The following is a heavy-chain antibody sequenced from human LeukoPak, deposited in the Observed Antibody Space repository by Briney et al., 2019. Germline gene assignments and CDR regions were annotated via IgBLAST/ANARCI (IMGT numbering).Heavy chain of an antibody. D-gene: IGHD2-15*01. Sequence: GGSLRLSCAASGFTFDDYGMSWLRQAPGKGLEWVSGINWNGGSIGYADSVKGRFTISRANAKNSLYLQMNSVRAEGTSLYYCARGYCSGGSCCYFDYWGQGTQATVSS. CDR3: ARGYCSGGSCCYFDY. CDR2: INWNGGSI. V-gene: IGHV3-20*04. J-gene: IGHJ4*02. CDR1: GFTFDDYG.